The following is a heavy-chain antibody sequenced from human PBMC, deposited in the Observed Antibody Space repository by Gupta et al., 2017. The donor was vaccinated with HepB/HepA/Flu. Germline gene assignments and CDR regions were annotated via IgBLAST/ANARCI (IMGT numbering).Heavy chain of an antibody. CDR1: GFSLNNGRMG. CDR2: IFSNDEK. D-gene: IGHD4-17*01. CDR3: ARIMRIFDYGDSLSYWYFDL. J-gene: IGHJ2*01. V-gene: IGHV2-26*01. Sequence: QVTLKESGPVLVKPTETLTLTCTVSGFSLNNGRMGVSWIRQPPGKALEWLAYIFSNDEKSYSPSLKSRLTISKDTSKSQVVLKMTSMDPVDTATYYCARIMRIFDYGDSLSYWYFDLWGRGILVTVSS.